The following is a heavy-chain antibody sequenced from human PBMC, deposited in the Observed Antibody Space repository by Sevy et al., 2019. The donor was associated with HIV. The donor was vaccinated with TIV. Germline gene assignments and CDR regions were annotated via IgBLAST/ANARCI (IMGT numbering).Heavy chain of an antibody. CDR3: ARAVAGVYYFDY. CDR2: SYYRSTWHK. J-gene: IGHJ4*02. CDR1: GDSVSRNGAA. D-gene: IGHD6-19*01. V-gene: IGHV6-1*01. Sequence: SQTLSLTCVISGDSVSRNGAAWNWIRQSPSRGLEWLGGSYYRSTWHKDYAISVKSRLTITPDPSKNQFFLQLNSVTPEDTAMYYCARAVAGVYYFDYWGQGTLVTVSS.